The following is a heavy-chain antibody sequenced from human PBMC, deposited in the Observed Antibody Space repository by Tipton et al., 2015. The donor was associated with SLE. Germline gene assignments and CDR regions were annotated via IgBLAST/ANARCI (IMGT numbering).Heavy chain of an antibody. D-gene: IGHD6-19*01. CDR2: ISGSGGST. CDR1: GFTFSSYA. CDR3: ARDLGAGYSSL. V-gene: IGHV3-23*01. Sequence: GSLRLSCAASGFTFSSYAMSWVRQAPGKGLEWVSAISGSGGSTYYADSVKGRFTISRDNSKNTLYLQMNSLRAEDTAVYYCARDLGAGYSSLWGQGTLVTVSS. J-gene: IGHJ4*02.